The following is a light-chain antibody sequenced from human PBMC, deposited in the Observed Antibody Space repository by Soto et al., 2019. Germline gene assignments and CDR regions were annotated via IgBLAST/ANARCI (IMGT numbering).Light chain of an antibody. V-gene: IGKV3-15*01. J-gene: IGKJ1*01. CDR1: QSVSSN. Sequence: EIVMTQSPATLSVSPGERATLSCRASQSVSSNLAWYQQKPGQAPRLIIYGASTRATGIPARFSGSGSGTEFTLTISSLQSEDFAVYYCQQYHNWPPWTFGQGTKVEIK. CDR2: GAS. CDR3: QQYHNWPPWT.